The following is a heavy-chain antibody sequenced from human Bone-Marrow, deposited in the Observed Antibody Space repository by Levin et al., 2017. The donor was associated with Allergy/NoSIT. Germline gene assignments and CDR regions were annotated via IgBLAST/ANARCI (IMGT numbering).Heavy chain of an antibody. Sequence: PSETLSLTCTVSGGSISSSSYYWGWIRQPPGKGLEWIGSIYYSGSTYYNPSLKSRVTISVDTSKNQFSLKLSSVTAADTAVYYCARHYYDFWSGYYPDWGQGTLVTVSS. CDR3: ARHYYDFWSGYYPD. CDR1: GGSISSSSYY. CDR2: IYYSGST. D-gene: IGHD3-3*01. V-gene: IGHV4-39*01. J-gene: IGHJ4*02.